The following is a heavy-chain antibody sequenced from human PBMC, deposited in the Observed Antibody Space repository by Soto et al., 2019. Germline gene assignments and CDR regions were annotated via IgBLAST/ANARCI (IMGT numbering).Heavy chain of an antibody. CDR1: GFTFRNYG. V-gene: IGHV3-30*18. CDR3: AKENQHLVHDY. Sequence: GGSLRLSCAASGFTFRNYGMHWVRQAPGKGLEWVAVISHDGSDKYYADSMKGRFIISRDNSENTLFLNMNSLKPEDAAVYYCAKENQHLVHDYWGQGTLVTVSS. J-gene: IGHJ4*02. D-gene: IGHD6-13*01. CDR2: ISHDGSDK.